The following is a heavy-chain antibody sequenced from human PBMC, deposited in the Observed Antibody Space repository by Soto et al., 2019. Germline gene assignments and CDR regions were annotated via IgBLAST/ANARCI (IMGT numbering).Heavy chain of an antibody. Sequence: QVQLQESGPGLVKPSQTLYLTCTVSGGSISSGGYYWSWIRQHPGKGLEWIGYIYYSGSTYYNPSLKSRVTISVDTAKDPFSLKVSSVTAADTGVYYWAGVVGGGRAFDPWGQGTLVTVSS. CDR2: IYYSGST. CDR3: AGVVGGGRAFDP. V-gene: IGHV4-31*03. D-gene: IGHD2-15*01. J-gene: IGHJ5*02. CDR1: GGSISSGGYY.